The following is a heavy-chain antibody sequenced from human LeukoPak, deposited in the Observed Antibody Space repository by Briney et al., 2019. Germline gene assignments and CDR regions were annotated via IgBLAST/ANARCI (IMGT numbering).Heavy chain of an antibody. J-gene: IGHJ4*02. CDR1: GFTFSSYW. V-gene: IGHV3-7*01. CDR3: AREEVRGDIVATIRGLDY. CDR2: IKQDGSEK. D-gene: IGHD5-12*01. Sequence: GGSLRLSCAASGFTFSSYWMSWVRQAPGKGLEWVANIKQDGSEKYYVDSVKGRFTISRDNAKNSLYLQMNSLRAEDTAVYYCAREEVRGDIVATIRGLDYWGQGTLVTVSS.